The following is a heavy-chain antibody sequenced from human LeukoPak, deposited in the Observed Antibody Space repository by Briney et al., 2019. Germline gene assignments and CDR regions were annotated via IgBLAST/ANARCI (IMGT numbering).Heavy chain of an antibody. CDR3: ASHYYDFWSGLDY. Sequence: SETLSLTCAVYGGSFSGYYWSWIRQPPGKGLEWIGEINHSGSTNYNPSLKRRVTISVDTSKNQFSLKLSSVTAADMAVYYCASHYYDFWSGLDYWGQGTLVTVSS. CDR1: GGSFSGYY. D-gene: IGHD3-3*01. J-gene: IGHJ4*02. V-gene: IGHV4-34*01. CDR2: INHSGST.